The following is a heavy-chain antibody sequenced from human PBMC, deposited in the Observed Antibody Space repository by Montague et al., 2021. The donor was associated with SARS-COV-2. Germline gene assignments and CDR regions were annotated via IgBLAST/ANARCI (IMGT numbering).Heavy chain of an antibody. CDR3: ASLNYYDSSGYYSGGTPDEYFQH. V-gene: IGHV3-48*03. D-gene: IGHD3-22*01. Sequence: SLRLSCAASGFTFSSYEMNWVRQAPGKGLEWVSYISNSGSTIYYADSVKGRFTISRDNAKNSLYLQMNSLRAEDTAVYYCASLNYYDSSGYYSGGTPDEYFQHWGQGTLVTVSS. J-gene: IGHJ1*01. CDR2: ISNSGSTI. CDR1: GFTFSSYE.